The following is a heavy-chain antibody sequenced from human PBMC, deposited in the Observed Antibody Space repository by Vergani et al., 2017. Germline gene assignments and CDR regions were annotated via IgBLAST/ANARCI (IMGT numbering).Heavy chain of an antibody. J-gene: IGHJ6*01. V-gene: IGHV1-69-2*01. CDR2: VDPEDGET. CDR3: ATPQTVTTGGMEV. Sequence: EVQLVQSGAEVKKPGATMKISCKVSGYTFTDHYMHWVKQAPGKGLEWMGLVDPEDGETIYAEKFKGRVTIAADTSTDTAHLELSSLRSEDTAVYYCATPQTVTTGGMEVWWQGTTVIVSS. D-gene: IGHD4-17*01. CDR1: GYTFTDHY.